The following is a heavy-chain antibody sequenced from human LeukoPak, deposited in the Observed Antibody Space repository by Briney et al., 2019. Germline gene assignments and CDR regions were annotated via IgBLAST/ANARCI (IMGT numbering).Heavy chain of an antibody. Sequence: SETLSLTCAVSGYSISSGYYWGWIRQPPGKGLEWIGSIYHSGSTYYNPSLKSRVTISVDTPKNQFSLKLSSVTAADTAVYYCAGNYGSGSPFDYWGQGTLVTVSS. J-gene: IGHJ4*02. D-gene: IGHD3-10*01. CDR3: AGNYGSGSPFDY. V-gene: IGHV4-38-2*01. CDR1: GYSISSGYY. CDR2: IYHSGST.